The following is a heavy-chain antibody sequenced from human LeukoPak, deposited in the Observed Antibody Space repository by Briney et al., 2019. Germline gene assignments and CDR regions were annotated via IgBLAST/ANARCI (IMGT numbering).Heavy chain of an antibody. CDR3: ARDQSPHYYDSSGYGAFNL. CDR2: ISASGSRT. CDR1: GFPFNTFA. Sequence: GGSLRLSCEPPGFPFNTFAMNWVRQAPGKGLEWVAGISASGSRTYYGNSVKGRFTISRDNSKNTLFLQMNNLRGEDTARYFCARDQSPHYYDSSGYGAFNLWGQGTMVTVSS. V-gene: IGHV3-23*01. J-gene: IGHJ3*01. D-gene: IGHD3-22*01.